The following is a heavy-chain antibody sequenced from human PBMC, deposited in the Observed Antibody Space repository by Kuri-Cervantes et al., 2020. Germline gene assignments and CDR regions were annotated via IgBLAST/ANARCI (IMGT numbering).Heavy chain of an antibody. Sequence: GESLKISCAASGFTFSSYGMHWVRQAPGKGLEWVAVISYDGSNKYYADSVKGRFTISRDNSKNTLYLQMNSLRAEDTAVYYCAREGRFVYGAEYYYYGMDVWGQGTTVTVSS. CDR3: AREGRFVYGAEYYYYGMDV. J-gene: IGHJ6*02. D-gene: IGHD4-17*01. V-gene: IGHV3-30*03. CDR1: GFTFSSYG. CDR2: ISYDGSNK.